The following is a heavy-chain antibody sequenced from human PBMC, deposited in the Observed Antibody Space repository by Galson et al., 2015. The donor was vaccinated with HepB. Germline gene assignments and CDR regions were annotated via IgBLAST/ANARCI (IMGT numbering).Heavy chain of an antibody. Sequence: SLRLSCAASGFTFRGFWMHWVRQVPGKGLVWVSYINPDGTSTHYADFAKGRFTISRDSAKNTVYLHLNSLRAEDTAIYYCVREYGGNSAYWGQGTLVSVSS. J-gene: IGHJ4*02. CDR1: GFTFRGFW. D-gene: IGHD4-23*01. V-gene: IGHV3-74*01. CDR3: VREYGGNSAY. CDR2: INPDGTST.